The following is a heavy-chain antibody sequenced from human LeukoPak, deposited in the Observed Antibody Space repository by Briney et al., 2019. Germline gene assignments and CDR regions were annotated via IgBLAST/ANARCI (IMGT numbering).Heavy chain of an antibody. J-gene: IGHJ3*02. V-gene: IGHV3-7*03. Sequence: GGSLRLSCAASGFSFSTIYMSWVRQTPGQGLEWVANINVDGTAEYYVDSVKGRFTISRDNANNSLYLQMNSLRAEDTAVYYCARDTYRFAFDIWGQGTVVLVSS. CDR3: ARDTYRFAFDI. D-gene: IGHD1-26*01. CDR1: GFSFSTIY. CDR2: INVDGTAE.